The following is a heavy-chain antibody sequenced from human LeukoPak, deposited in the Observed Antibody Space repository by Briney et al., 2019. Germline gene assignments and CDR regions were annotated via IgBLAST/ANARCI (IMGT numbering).Heavy chain of an antibody. V-gene: IGHV4-4*02. CDR2: IFHSGRT. J-gene: IGHJ6*02. CDR3: ARLAYYYGMDV. CDR1: GGSISSSNR. Sequence: SGTLSLTCAVSGGSISSSNRWNWVRQPPWKGLEWIGEIFHSGRTTYNPSLKSRVSISVDKSKNQLSLKLSSVTAADTAVYYCARLAYYYGMDVWGPGTTVTVSS.